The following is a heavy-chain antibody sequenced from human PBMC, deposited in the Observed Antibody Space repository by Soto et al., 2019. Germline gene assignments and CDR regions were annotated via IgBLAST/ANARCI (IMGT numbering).Heavy chain of an antibody. CDR3: AKHDRPDYYYYGMDV. CDR1: GFTFSGSS. Sequence: PVGSLRISCAASGFTFSGSSLHWVRQAPGKGLEWVSAISGSGGSTYYADSVKGRFTISRDNSKNTLYLQMNSLRAEDTAVYYCAKHDRPDYYYYGMDVWGQGTTVTVSS. V-gene: IGHV3-23*01. CDR2: ISGSGGST. J-gene: IGHJ6*02.